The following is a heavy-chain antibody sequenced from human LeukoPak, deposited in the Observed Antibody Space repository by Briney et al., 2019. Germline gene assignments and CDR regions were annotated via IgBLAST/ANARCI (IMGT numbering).Heavy chain of an antibody. CDR3: ARDRGSGSISPTDWFDP. V-gene: IGHV1-46*01. D-gene: IGHD3-10*01. CDR2: INPSGGST. J-gene: IGHJ5*02. CDR1: GYTFTSYY. Sequence: GASVKVSCKASGYTFTSYYMHWVRQAPGQGLEWMGIINPSGGSTSYAQKFQGRVTMTRDTSTSTVYMELNSLRAEDTAVYYCARDRGSGSISPTDWFDPWGQGTLVTVSS.